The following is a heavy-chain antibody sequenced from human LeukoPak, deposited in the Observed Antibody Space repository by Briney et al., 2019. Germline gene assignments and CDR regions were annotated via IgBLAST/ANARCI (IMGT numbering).Heavy chain of an antibody. D-gene: IGHD3-10*01. J-gene: IGHJ4*02. Sequence: GGSLRLSCAASGFTFSSYAMHWVRQAPGKGLEWVAVISYDGSNKYYADSVKARFTISRDNSKNTLYLQMNSLRAEDTAVYYCARDSRQWFGELVPYYFDYWGQGTLVTVSS. CDR2: ISYDGSNK. V-gene: IGHV3-30*04. CDR1: GFTFSSYA. CDR3: ARDSRQWFGELVPYYFDY.